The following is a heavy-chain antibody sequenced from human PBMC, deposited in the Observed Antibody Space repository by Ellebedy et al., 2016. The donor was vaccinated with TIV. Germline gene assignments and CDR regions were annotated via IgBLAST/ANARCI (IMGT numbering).Heavy chain of an antibody. Sequence: SETLSLXXAVSGGSISSGGYSWSWIRQPPGKGLEWIGYIYHSGSTYYNPSLKSRVTISVDRSKNQFSLKLSSVTAADTAVYYCARGQGRRKATDYWGQGTLVTVSS. D-gene: IGHD5-12*01. CDR3: ARGQGRRKATDY. CDR2: IYHSGST. J-gene: IGHJ4*02. V-gene: IGHV4-30-2*01. CDR1: GGSISSGGYS.